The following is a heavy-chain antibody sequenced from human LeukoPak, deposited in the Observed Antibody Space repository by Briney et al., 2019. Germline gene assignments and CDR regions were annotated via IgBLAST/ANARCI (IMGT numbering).Heavy chain of an antibody. Sequence: PGGSLRLSYAASGFTFSSYAMSWVRQAPGKGLEWVSAISGSGGSTYYADSVKGRFTISRDNSKNTLYLQMNSLRAEDTAVYYCATPGRYCSGGSCFYFDYWGQGTLVTVSS. CDR1: GFTFSSYA. J-gene: IGHJ4*02. D-gene: IGHD2-15*01. V-gene: IGHV3-23*01. CDR3: ATPGRYCSGGSCFYFDY. CDR2: ISGSGGST.